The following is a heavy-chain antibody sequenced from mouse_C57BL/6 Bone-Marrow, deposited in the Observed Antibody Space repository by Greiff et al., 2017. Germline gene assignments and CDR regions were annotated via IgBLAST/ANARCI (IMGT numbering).Heavy chain of an antibody. D-gene: IGHD4-1*01. CDR3: ARSGPLGRSFDY. CDR2: IYPTSGRT. CDR1: GYTFTSYW. Sequence: QVKLLQPGAELVKPGASVKMSCKASGYTFTSYWITWVKQSPGQGLEWIGDIYPTSGRTNYNEKFNGKAILTVDTSSNTAYMQLSSLTSEDSAVFYCARSGPLGRSFDYWGQGTTLTVSS. J-gene: IGHJ2*01. V-gene: IGHV1-55*01.